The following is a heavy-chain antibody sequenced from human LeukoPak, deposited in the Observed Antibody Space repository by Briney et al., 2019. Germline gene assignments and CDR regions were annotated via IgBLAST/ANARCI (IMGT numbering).Heavy chain of an antibody. Sequence: SQTLSLTCTVSGGSITSGSYYWSWIRQPAGKGLEWIGRIYTSESTNYNPSLKSRVTISVDTSKNQFSLKLSYVTAAHTLVHCCARHTDWFVPGGQGPLVTVSS. CDR3: ARHTDWFVP. CDR2: IYTSEST. J-gene: IGHJ5*02. CDR1: GGSITSGSYY. V-gene: IGHV4-61*02. D-gene: IGHD2-8*02.